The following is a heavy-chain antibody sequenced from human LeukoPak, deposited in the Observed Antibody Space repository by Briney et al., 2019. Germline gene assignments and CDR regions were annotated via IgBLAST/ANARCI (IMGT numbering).Heavy chain of an antibody. J-gene: IGHJ3*02. V-gene: IGHV4-34*01. D-gene: IGHD2-21*01. CDR3: ARGNDCGGDCYAFNI. CDR2: INHSGST. Sequence: KPSETLSLTCAVYGGSFSGYYWSWIRQPPGKGLEWIGEINHSGSTNYNPSLKSRVTISVDTSKNQFSLKLSSVTAADTPVYYCARGNDCGGDCYAFNIWAQGTMSTVSP. CDR1: GGSFSGYY.